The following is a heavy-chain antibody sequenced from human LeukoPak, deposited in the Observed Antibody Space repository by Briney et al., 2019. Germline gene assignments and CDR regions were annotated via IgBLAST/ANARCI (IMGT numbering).Heavy chain of an antibody. CDR1: RFSLGDDG. V-gene: IGHV3-49*03. Sequence: GGALRLSCIPSRFSLGDDGMSWFRQAPGEGVEGVGLIRSKAYGETAEYAATVKGRFTVTRDDSKSIAYLEMKSLKIEDTAVYYCSTDCWRLGFDYWGQGTLVTVPS. J-gene: IGHJ4*02. D-gene: IGHD3-10*01. CDR3: STDCWRLGFDY. CDR2: IRSKAYGETA.